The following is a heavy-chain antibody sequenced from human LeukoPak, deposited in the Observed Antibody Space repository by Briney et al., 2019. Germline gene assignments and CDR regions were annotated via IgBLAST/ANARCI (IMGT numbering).Heavy chain of an antibody. CDR1: GYSISSGYY. CDR3: ARHAPGVVPAAIVN. CDR2: IYHSGST. Sequence: PSETLSLTCAVSGYSISSGYYWGWIRQPPGKGLEWIGSIYHSGSTYYNPSLKSRVTISVDTSKNQFSLKLSSVTAADTAEYYCARHAPGVVPAAIVNWGQGTLVTVSS. J-gene: IGHJ4*02. D-gene: IGHD2-2*01. V-gene: IGHV4-38-2*01.